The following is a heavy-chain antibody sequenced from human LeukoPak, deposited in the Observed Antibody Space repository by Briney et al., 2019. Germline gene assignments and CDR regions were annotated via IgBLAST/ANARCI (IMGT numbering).Heavy chain of an antibody. D-gene: IGHD5-12*01. CDR1: GYTFSNHT. J-gene: IGHJ4*02. V-gene: IGHV1-3*01. Sequence: GASVKVSCKASGYTFSNHTMHWVRQAPGQRLEWMGWINAGDGNTKYSQKFQGRVTITRDTSASTAYMELSSLRSEDTAVYYCARDGYSGSNDYWGQGTLVTVSS. CDR2: INAGDGNT. CDR3: ARDGYSGSNDY.